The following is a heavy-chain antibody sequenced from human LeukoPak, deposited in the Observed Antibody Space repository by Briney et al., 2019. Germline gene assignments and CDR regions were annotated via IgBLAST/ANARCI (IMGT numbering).Heavy chain of an antibody. CDR3: ARAGEGLLLWFGELSAYYYYGMGV. CDR2: IYYSGST. V-gene: IGHV4-61*01. D-gene: IGHD3-10*01. CDR1: GGSVSSGSYY. Sequence: SETLSLTCTVSGGSVSSGSYYWSWIRQPPGKGLEWIGYIYYSGSTNYNPSLKSRVTISVDTSKNQFSLKLSSVTAADTAVYYCARAGEGLLLWFGELSAYYYYGMGVWGQGTTVTVSS. J-gene: IGHJ6*02.